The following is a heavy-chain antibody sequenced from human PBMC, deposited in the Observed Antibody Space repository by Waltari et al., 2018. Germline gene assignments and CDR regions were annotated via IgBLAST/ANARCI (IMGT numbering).Heavy chain of an antibody. CDR2: TYFRSKWSD. J-gene: IGHJ4*02. CDR3: ARGVVANTYYFDY. Sequence: QVQLQQSGPGLVKPSQTLSLTCAISGDRVSSSSSAWNWIRQSPSRGFEWLGRTYFRSKWSDDYAVSVRGRLTINPDTSKNQFSLQLNSVTPEDTAVYYCARGVVANTYYFDYWGQGTLVTVSS. V-gene: IGHV6-1*01. CDR1: GDRVSSSSSA. D-gene: IGHD2-15*01.